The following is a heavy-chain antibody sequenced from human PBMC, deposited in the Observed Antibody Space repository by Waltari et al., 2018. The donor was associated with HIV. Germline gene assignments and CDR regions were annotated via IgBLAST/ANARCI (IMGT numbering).Heavy chain of an antibody. Sequence: EVQLVESGGGLVQPGGSLRLSCAASGFTFSSYWMSWVRQAPGKGLEWVANIKQDGSEKYYVDSVKGRFTISRDNAKNSLYLQMNSLRAEDTAVYYCAKSVVTASPDYYYGMDVWGQGTTVTVSS. D-gene: IGHD2-21*02. CDR1: GFTFSSYW. V-gene: IGHV3-7*01. CDR3: AKSVVTASPDYYYGMDV. CDR2: IKQDGSEK. J-gene: IGHJ6*02.